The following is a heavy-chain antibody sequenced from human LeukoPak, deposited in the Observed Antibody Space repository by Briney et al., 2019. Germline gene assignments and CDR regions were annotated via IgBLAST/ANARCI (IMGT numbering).Heavy chain of an antibody. V-gene: IGHV1-2*02. CDR3: ARMSDILTGHYPQWFHP. Sequence: ASVKVSCKASGYTFTGHYMHWVRQAPGQGLEWMGWINPNSGGTSYAQKFQGRVTMTRDTSVSTAYMGLSRLRSDDTAVYYCARMSDILTGHYPQWFHPWGQGTLVTVSS. CDR2: INPNSGGT. CDR1: GYTFTGHY. D-gene: IGHD3-9*01. J-gene: IGHJ5*02.